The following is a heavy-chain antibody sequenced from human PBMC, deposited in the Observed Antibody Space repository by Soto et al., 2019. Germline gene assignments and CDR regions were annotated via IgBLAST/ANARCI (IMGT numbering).Heavy chain of an antibody. CDR3: ARGFALYGSGSHYYYGMGV. J-gene: IGHJ6*02. V-gene: IGHV1-69*01. CDR1: GDTFSRYA. CDR2: IIPIYGTR. D-gene: IGHD3-10*01. Sequence: QVQLVQSGAEVKKPGSSVKVSCKASGDTFSRYAFSWVRQAPGQGLEWMGGIIPIYGTRGFAQKFQGRVSITADESTTTTYMELSSLKSEDTAVYYCARGFALYGSGSHYYYGMGVWGQVTAVTVSS.